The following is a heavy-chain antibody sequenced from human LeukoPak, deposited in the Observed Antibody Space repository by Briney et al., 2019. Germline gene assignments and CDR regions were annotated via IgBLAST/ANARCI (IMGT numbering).Heavy chain of an antibody. CDR1: GFTFSSYS. CDR2: ISSSSSYI. J-gene: IGHJ4*02. Sequence: GGSLRLSCAASGFTFSSYSMNWVRQAPGKGLEWVSSISSSSSYIYYADSVRGRFTISRDNSKNTLYLQMNSLRADDTAVHYCAKGQIATAGRYYFASWGQGTLVAVSS. V-gene: IGHV3-21*04. D-gene: IGHD6-13*01. CDR3: AKGQIATAGRYYFAS.